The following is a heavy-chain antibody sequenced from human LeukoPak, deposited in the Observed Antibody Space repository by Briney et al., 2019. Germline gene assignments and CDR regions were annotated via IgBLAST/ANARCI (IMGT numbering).Heavy chain of an antibody. CDR3: ARFPTLTTWGY. D-gene: IGHD3-22*01. J-gene: IGHJ4*02. CDR2: ISSSGSTI. V-gene: IGHV3-11*04. Sequence: GGSLRLSCAASGFTFSDYYMSWIRQAPGKGLEWVSYISSSGSTIYYADSVKGRFTISRDDAKNSLYLQMDSLRAEDTAVYYCARFPTLTTWGYWGQGTLVTVSS. CDR1: GFTFSDYY.